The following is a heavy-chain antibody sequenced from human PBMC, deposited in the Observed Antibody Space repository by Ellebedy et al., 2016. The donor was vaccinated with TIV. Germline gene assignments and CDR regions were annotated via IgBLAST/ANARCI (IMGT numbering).Heavy chain of an antibody. Sequence: GESLKISCKGSGYSFTSYWIGWVRQMPGKGLEWMGIIYPGDSDTRYSPSFQGQVTISADKSISTAYLQWSSLKASDTAMYYCARFGVGVRAVADLYYYYGMDVWGQGTTVTVSS. CDR2: IYPGDSDT. CDR1: GYSFTSYW. J-gene: IGHJ6*02. V-gene: IGHV5-51*01. D-gene: IGHD6-19*01. CDR3: ARFGVGVRAVADLYYYYGMDV.